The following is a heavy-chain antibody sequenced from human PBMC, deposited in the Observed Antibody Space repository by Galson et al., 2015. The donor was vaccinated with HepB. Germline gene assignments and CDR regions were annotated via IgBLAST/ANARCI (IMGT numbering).Heavy chain of an antibody. V-gene: IGHV3-64D*06. CDR1: GFTFSSYA. D-gene: IGHD5-12*01. CDR3: VKGSGYDARINYYYGMDV. Sequence: SLRLSCAASGFTFSSYAMHWVRQAPGKGLEYVSAISSNGGSTYYADSVKGRFTISRDNSKNTLYLQMSSLRAEDTAVYYCVKGSGYDARINYYYGMDVWGQGTTVAVSS. CDR2: ISSNGGST. J-gene: IGHJ6*02.